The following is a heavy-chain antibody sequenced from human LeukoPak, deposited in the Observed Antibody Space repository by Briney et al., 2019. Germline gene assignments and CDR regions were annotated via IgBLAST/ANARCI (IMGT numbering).Heavy chain of an antibody. J-gene: IGHJ4*02. CDR2: INHSGST. Sequence: SETLSLTCAVYGGSFSGYYWSWIRQPPGKGLEWIGEINHSGSTNYNPSLKSRVTISVDTSKNQFSLTLSSVTAADTAVYYCARGLSSGWADYWGQGTLVTVSS. D-gene: IGHD6-19*01. CDR1: GGSFSGYY. CDR3: ARGLSSGWADY. V-gene: IGHV4-34*01.